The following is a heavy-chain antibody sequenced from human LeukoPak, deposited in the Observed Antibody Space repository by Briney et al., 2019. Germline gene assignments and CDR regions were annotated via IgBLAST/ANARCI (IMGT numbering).Heavy chain of an antibody. Sequence: SETLSLTCAVYGVSFSGYYWSWIRQPPGKGLEWIGKIGRGGNTNYNLSLKSGVTISVDTSKNQFSLKLSSVTAADTGVYYCARGGPSELDPWGQGTLVTVSS. CDR1: GVSFSGYY. CDR2: IGRGGNT. CDR3: ARGGPSELDP. D-gene: IGHD1-14*01. V-gene: IGHV4-34*01. J-gene: IGHJ5*02.